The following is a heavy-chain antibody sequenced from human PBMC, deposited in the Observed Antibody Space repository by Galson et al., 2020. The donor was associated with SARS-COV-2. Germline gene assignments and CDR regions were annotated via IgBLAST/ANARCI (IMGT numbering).Heavy chain of an antibody. CDR3: ARESYDSGWFDY. D-gene: IGHD6-19*01. CDR1: GFSFSSYW. Sequence: GGSLRLSCAASGFSFSSYWMTWVRQAPGKGLEWVANIKQDGSDKYYVDSVKARFTISRDNAKNSLYLHMNSLRAEDTAVYYCARESYDSGWFDYWGQEPWSPSPQ. J-gene: IGHJ4*01. V-gene: IGHV3-7*03. CDR2: IKQDGSDK.